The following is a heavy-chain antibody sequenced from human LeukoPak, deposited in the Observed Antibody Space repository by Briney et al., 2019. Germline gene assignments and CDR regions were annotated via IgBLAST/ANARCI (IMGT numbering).Heavy chain of an antibody. V-gene: IGHV3-48*03. CDR3: ARESAVAGTKIFDC. D-gene: IGHD6-19*01. CDR1: GFTFSSYE. CDR2: IRSSGSTL. J-gene: IGHJ4*02. Sequence: GGFLRLSCAASGFTFSSYEMNWVRQAPGKGLEWISYIRSSGSTLDYADSVKGRFTISRDNAGDSLYLQMNSLRAEDTAVYYCARESAVAGTKIFDCWGQGTLVTVSS.